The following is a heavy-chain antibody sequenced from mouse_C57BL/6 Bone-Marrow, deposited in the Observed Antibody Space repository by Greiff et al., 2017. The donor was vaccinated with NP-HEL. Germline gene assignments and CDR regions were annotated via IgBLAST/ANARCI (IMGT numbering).Heavy chain of an antibody. CDR1: GYAFSSSW. J-gene: IGHJ4*01. CDR3: ARRDYYYGSPYAMDY. Sequence: VTLVESGPELVKPGASVKISCKASGYAFSSSWMNWVKQRPGKGLEWIGRIYPGDGDTNYNGKFKGKATLTADKSSSTAYMQLSSLTSEDSAVYFCARRDYYYGSPYAMDYWGQGTSVTVSS. CDR2: IYPGDGDT. V-gene: IGHV1-82*01. D-gene: IGHD1-1*01.